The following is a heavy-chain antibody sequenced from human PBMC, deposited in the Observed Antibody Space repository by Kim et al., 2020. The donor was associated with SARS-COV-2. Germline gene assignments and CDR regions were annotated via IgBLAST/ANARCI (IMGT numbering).Heavy chain of an antibody. CDR3: TRVPPYSNSWWDAFDI. CDR2: IRSKANSYAT. J-gene: IGHJ3*02. Sequence: GGSLRLSCAASGFTFSDSAMYWVRQASGKGLEWVGRIRSKANSYATAYDVSVKGRFIISRDDSKNTAYLQMNSLKTEDTAIYYCTRVPPYSNSWWDAFDIWGQGDNGHRLF. CDR1: GFTFSDSA. D-gene: IGHD6-13*01. V-gene: IGHV3-73*01.